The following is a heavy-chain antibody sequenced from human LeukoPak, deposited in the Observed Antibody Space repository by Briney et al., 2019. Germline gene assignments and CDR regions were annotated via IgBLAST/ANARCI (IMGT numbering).Heavy chain of an antibody. CDR3: ARGEYELLGDY. V-gene: IGHV1-18*01. J-gene: IGHJ4*02. Sequence: ASVKVSCKASGYTFSSHSMNWVRQAPGQGLEGMGWISPYNGNTNYAQKLQGRVTMTTDTSTSTAYMELRSLRSDDTAVYYCARGEYELLGDYWGQGTLVTVSS. CDR2: ISPYNGNT. CDR1: GYTFSSHS. D-gene: IGHD2-2*01.